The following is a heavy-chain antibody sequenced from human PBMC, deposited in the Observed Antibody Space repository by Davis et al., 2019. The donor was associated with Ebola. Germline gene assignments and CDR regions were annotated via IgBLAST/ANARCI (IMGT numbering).Heavy chain of an antibody. J-gene: IGHJ4*02. D-gene: IGHD5-18*01. CDR1: GFTFDDYA. CDR3: AKLSGYTNGNFEY. V-gene: IGHV3-9*01. CDR2: ITWNSGST. Sequence: SLKISCTASGFTFDDYAMHWVRQAPGKGLEWVSGITWNSGSTVYADSVKGRFTISRDNSKNTVYLQMNNLGAEDTAVYYCAKLSGYTNGNFEYWGQGTLVTVSS.